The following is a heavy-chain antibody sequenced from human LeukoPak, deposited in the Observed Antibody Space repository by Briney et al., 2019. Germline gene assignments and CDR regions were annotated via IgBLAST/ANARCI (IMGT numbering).Heavy chain of an antibody. Sequence: ASVKVSCKASGYTFNSYGISWVRQAPGQGLEWMGWISAYNGNTNYAQKLQGRVTMTTDTSTSTAYMELRSLRSDDTAVYYCARDLGRIVGANGGDYWGHGTLVTVSS. CDR2: ISAYNGNT. D-gene: IGHD1-26*01. V-gene: IGHV1-18*01. CDR1: GYTFNSYG. CDR3: ARDLGRIVGANGGDY. J-gene: IGHJ4*01.